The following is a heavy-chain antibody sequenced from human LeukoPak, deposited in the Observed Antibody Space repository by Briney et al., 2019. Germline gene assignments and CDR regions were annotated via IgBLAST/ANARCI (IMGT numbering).Heavy chain of an antibody. CDR2: IGVAGDT. V-gene: IGHV3-13*04. CDR3: ARGGDRDY. J-gene: IGHJ4*02. Sequence: GASLRLSCAASGFTSSSYDMHWVRQVTGKRLEWVSAIGVAGDTSYLNSVKGLFTISKENTKTSLYLQMSSQRAGDTAVYYCARGGDRDYWGQGTLVTVSS. CDR1: GFTSSSYD.